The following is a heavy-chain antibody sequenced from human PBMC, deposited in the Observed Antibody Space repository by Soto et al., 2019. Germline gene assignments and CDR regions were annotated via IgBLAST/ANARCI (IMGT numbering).Heavy chain of an antibody. J-gene: IGHJ4*02. Sequence: GGSLRLSCAASGFTFSGSAMHWVRQASGKGLEWVGRIRSKANSYATAYAASVKGRFTISRDDSKNTAYLQMNSLKTEDTAVYYCTLDYDFWSGYSRATPYYFDYWGQGTLVTVSS. D-gene: IGHD3-3*01. V-gene: IGHV3-73*01. CDR3: TLDYDFWSGYSRATPYYFDY. CDR2: IRSKANSYAT. CDR1: GFTFSGSA.